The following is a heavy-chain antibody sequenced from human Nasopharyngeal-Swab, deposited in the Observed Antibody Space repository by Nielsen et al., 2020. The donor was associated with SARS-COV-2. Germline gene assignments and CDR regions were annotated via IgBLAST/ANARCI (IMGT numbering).Heavy chain of an antibody. Sequence: GESLKISCKGSGYSFTNYWIGWVRQMPGKGLEWMGVLYPGDSNTRYSPSFQGQVTISADKSISTAYLEWSSLKASDTAMYYCARHGRRFYFDSSGYHDWGQGVLVTVTS. CDR2: LYPGDSNT. J-gene: IGHJ4*02. CDR3: ARHGRRFYFDSSGYHD. D-gene: IGHD3-22*01. V-gene: IGHV5-51*01. CDR1: GYSFTNYW.